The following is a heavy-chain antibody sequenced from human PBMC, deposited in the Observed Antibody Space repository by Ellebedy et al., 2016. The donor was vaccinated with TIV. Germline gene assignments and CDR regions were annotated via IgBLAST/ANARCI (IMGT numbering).Heavy chain of an antibody. CDR1: GYSFTSYW. CDR2: IYPGDSDT. Sequence: GESLKISXKGSGYSFTSYWIGWVRQMPGKGLEWMGIIYPGDSDTRYSPSFQGQVTISADKSISTAYLQWSSLKASDTAMYYCARAINDYYDSSGRLDYWGQGTLVTVSS. V-gene: IGHV5-51*01. J-gene: IGHJ4*02. CDR3: ARAINDYYDSSGRLDY. D-gene: IGHD3-22*01.